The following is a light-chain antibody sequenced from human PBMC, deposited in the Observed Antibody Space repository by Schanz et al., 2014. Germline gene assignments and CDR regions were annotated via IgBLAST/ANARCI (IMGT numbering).Light chain of an antibody. CDR1: QSVSSY. Sequence: EIVLTQSPATLSLSPGERATLSCRASQSVSSYLAWYQQKPGQAPRLLIYDASNRATGIPARFSGSGSGTDFTLTISSLEPEDFAVFYCQQFIDVPWTFGQGTKVEVK. CDR3: QQFIDVPWT. CDR2: DAS. V-gene: IGKV3-11*01. J-gene: IGKJ1*01.